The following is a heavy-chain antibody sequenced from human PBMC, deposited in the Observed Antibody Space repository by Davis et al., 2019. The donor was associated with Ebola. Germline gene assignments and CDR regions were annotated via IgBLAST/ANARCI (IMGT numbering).Heavy chain of an antibody. J-gene: IGHJ1*01. CDR3: VRGGSATAY. V-gene: IGHV3-23*01. D-gene: IGHD2-15*01. Sequence: PGGSLRLSCAASGFTFSNYAMSWVRQSPGKGLEWVSSIADSGGATYYTDSVKGRFTISRDNAKSSLYLQMNSLRAEDTAVFYCVRGGSATAYWAQGTPVTVSS. CDR2: IADSGGAT. CDR1: GFTFSNYA.